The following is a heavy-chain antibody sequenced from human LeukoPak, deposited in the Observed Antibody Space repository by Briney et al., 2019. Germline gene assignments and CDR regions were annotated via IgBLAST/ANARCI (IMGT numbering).Heavy chain of an antibody. CDR2: ISSSSSYI. D-gene: IGHD3-10*01. CDR1: GFTFSSYS. V-gene: IGHV3-21*01. J-gene: IGHJ4*02. CDR3: ARVRGDYGGYYFDY. Sequence: GGSLRLSCAASGFTFSSYSMTWVRQTPGKGLEWVSSISSSSSYIYYADSVKGRFTISRDNAKNSLYLQMNSLRAEDMAVYYCARVRGDYGGYYFDYWGQGTLVTVSS.